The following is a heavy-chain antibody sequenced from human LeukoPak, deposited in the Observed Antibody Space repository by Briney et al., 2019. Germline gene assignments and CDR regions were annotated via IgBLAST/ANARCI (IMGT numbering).Heavy chain of an antibody. Sequence: PSGTLSLTCAVSGGSISSSNWWSWVRPPPGKGLEWIGEIYHSGSTYYNPSLKSRVTISLDTSKNQFSLNLNSVTAADTAVYYCARGGTVWNFDYWGQGTLVTVSS. D-gene: IGHD1-1*01. J-gene: IGHJ4*02. V-gene: IGHV4-4*02. CDR3: ARGGTVWNFDY. CDR1: GGSISSSNW. CDR2: IYHSGST.